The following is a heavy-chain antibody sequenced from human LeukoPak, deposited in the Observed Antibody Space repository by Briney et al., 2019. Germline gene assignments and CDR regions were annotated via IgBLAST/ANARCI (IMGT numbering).Heavy chain of an antibody. V-gene: IGHV1-8*02. J-gene: IGHJ6*03. CDR3: ARVNYCSSTSCYGYYYYMDV. CDR2: MDPNSGNT. D-gene: IGHD2-2*01. CDR1: GYTFTSYD. Sequence: ASVKVSCKASGYTFTSYDINWVRQATGQGLEWMGWMDPNSGNTGYAQKFQGRVTMTRNTSISTAYMELSSLRSEDTAVYYCARVNYCSSTSCYGYYYYMDVWGKGTTVTISS.